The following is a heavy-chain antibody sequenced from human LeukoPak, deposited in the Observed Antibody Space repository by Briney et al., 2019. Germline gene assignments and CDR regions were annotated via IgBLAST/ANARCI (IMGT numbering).Heavy chain of an antibody. D-gene: IGHD5-24*01. CDR2: ISGDGGST. CDR3: AKDRAGGDGYYYYGMDV. V-gene: IGHV3-43*02. Sequence: GGSLRLSCAASGFTFDDYAMHWVCQAPGKGLEWVSLISGDGGSTYYADSVKGRFTISRDNSKNSLYLQMHSVRTEDTALYYCAKDRAGGDGYYYYGMDVWGQGTTVTVSS. CDR1: GFTFDDYA. J-gene: IGHJ6*02.